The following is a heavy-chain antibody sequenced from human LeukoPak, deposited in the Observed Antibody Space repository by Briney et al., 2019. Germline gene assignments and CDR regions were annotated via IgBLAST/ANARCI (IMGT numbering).Heavy chain of an antibody. CDR2: ISRDGGSP. CDR3: ARERGRNGDYDY. D-gene: IGHD1-1*01. J-gene: IGHJ4*02. Sequence: GGSLRLSCRASGITFRSYPMHWVRQAPGKGREYVSGISRDGGSPYYANSVKGRFTISRDNSKNTLYLQMGSLRTEDMAVYYCARERGRNGDYDYWGQGTLVTVSS. V-gene: IGHV3-64*01. CDR1: GITFRSYP.